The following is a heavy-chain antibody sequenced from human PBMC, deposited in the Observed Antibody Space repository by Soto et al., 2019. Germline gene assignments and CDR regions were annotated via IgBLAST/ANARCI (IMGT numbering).Heavy chain of an antibody. CDR1: GFTFSSYA. Sequence: PGGSLRLSCAASGFTFSSYAMSWVRQAPGKGLEWVSAISGSGGSTYYADSVKGRFTISRDNSKNTLYLQMNSLRAEDTAVYYCAKDEDWSWGLPHFDYWGQGTLVTVSS. J-gene: IGHJ4*02. CDR3: AKDEDWSWGLPHFDY. D-gene: IGHD2-21*01. CDR2: ISGSGGST. V-gene: IGHV3-23*01.